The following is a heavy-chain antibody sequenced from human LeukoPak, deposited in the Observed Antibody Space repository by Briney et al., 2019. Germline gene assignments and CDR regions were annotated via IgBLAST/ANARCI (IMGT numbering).Heavy chain of an antibody. CDR3: ARAGYSKDDAFDI. D-gene: IGHD3-9*01. CDR1: GFTVSSNY. J-gene: IGHJ3*02. CDR2: IYSGGST. Sequence: PGGSLRLSCAASGFTVSSNYMSWVRQAPGKGLEWVSVIYSGGSTYYADSVKGRFTISRDNSKNTLYLQMNSLRAEDTAVYYCARAGYSKDDAFDIWGQGTMVTVSS. V-gene: IGHV3-66*01.